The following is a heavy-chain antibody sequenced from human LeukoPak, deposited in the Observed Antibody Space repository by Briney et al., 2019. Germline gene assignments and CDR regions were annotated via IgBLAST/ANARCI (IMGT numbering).Heavy chain of an antibody. CDR1: GGSFSGYY. Sequence: PSETLSLTCAVYGGSFSGYYWSWTRQPPGKGLEWIGEINHSGSTNYNPSLKSRVTISVDTSKNQFSLKLSSVTAADTAVYYCARGQQLVPFDYWGQGTLVTVSS. CDR2: INHSGST. J-gene: IGHJ4*02. CDR3: ARGQQLVPFDY. D-gene: IGHD6-13*01. V-gene: IGHV4-34*01.